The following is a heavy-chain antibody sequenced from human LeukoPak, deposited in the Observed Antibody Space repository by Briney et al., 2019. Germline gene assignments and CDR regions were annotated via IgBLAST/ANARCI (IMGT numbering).Heavy chain of an antibody. J-gene: IGHJ5*02. Sequence: GGSLRLSCAASGFTFSSYAMSWVRQAPGKGLEWVSAISGSGGSTYYADSVKGRFTISRDNSKNTLYLQMNSLRAEDTAVYYCAKGPPVQLEQGNNWFDPWGQGTLVTVSS. CDR2: ISGSGGST. V-gene: IGHV3-23*01. CDR3: AKGPPVQLEQGNNWFDP. D-gene: IGHD1-1*01. CDR1: GFTFSSYA.